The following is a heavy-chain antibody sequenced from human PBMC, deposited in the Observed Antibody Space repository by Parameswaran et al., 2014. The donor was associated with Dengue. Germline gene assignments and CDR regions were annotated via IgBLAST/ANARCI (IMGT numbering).Heavy chain of an antibody. J-gene: IGHJ4*02. CDR3: ARSRLSYGEPKYYFDY. D-gene: IGHD4-17*01. CDR1: GYTFTSYG. Sequence: PSVKVSCKASGYTFTSYGISWVRQAPGQGLEWMGWISAYNGNTNYAQKLQGRVTMTTDTSTSTAYMELRSLRSDDTAVYYCARSRLSYGEPKYYFDYWGQGTLVTVSS. V-gene: IGHV1-18*01. CDR2: ISAYNGNT.